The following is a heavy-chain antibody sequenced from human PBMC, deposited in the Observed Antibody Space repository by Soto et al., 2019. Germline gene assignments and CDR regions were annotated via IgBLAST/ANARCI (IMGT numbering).Heavy chain of an antibody. D-gene: IGHD6-19*01. CDR2: ISGGGRPI. Sequence: EVQLVESGGGSVQPGGSLRLSCAASGFTFSTFSMNWVRQAPGRGLEWISYISGGGRPISYADSVKGRVTISRDNAKNSLSLQMDSLTHEDTAVYYCARDLGWAFDSWGQGTLVTVSS. V-gene: IGHV3-48*02. J-gene: IGHJ4*02. CDR1: GFTFSTFS. CDR3: ARDLGWAFDS.